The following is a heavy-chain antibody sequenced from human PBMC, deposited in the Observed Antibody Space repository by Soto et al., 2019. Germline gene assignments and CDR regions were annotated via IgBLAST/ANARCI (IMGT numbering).Heavy chain of an antibody. Sequence: SETLSLTCTVSGGSISSGGYYWSWIRQHPGKGLEWIGYIYYSGGTYYNPSLKSRVTISVDTSKNQFSLKLSSVTAADTAVYYCARGIRSYYFDYWGQGNLVTVS. CDR2: IYYSGGT. CDR1: GGSISSGGYY. J-gene: IGHJ4*02. CDR3: ARGIRSYYFDY. D-gene: IGHD3-3*02. V-gene: IGHV4-31*03.